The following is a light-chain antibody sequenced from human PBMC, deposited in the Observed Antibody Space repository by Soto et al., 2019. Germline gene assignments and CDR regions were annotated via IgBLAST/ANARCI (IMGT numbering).Light chain of an antibody. CDR3: QHARSFPIT. CDR2: AAS. CDR1: QNIDTW. V-gene: IGKV1-12*01. Sequence: DIQMTQSPSSVSASVGDRVTITCRARQNIDTWIAWYQQKPGKAPKLLIYAASSLRGGVPSRFSGSGSGTDFTLTISSLQPEDFATYSCQHARSFPITFGQGTRLE. J-gene: IGKJ5*01.